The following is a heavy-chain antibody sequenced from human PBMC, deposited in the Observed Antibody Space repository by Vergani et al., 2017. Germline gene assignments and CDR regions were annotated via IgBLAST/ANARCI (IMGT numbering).Heavy chain of an antibody. Sequence: QVQLVKSGAEVKKPGSSVKVSCKASGATFSSYAISGVRQAPGQGLEWLGGIIPIFGTANYAKKFQGRVTITAEESTSTAYMELSSLRSEDTAVYYCARVVEMATTELVYGMDVWGQGTTVTVSS. CDR2: IIPIFGTA. D-gene: IGHD5-24*01. CDR3: ARVVEMATTELVYGMDV. V-gene: IGHV1-69*01. CDR1: GATFSSYA. J-gene: IGHJ6*02.